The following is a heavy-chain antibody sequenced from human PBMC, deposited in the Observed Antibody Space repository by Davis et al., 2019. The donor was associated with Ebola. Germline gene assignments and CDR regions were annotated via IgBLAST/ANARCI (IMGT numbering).Heavy chain of an antibody. CDR1: GGTFSSYA. V-gene: IGHV1-69*04. Sequence: SVKVSCKASGGTFSSYAISWVRQAPGQGLEWMGRIIPILGIANYAQKFQGRVTITADKSTSTAYMELSSLRSEDTAVYYCARETYYYDSSGYSHHYFDYWGQGTLVTVSS. CDR3: ARETYYYDSSGYSHHYFDY. CDR2: IIPILGIA. J-gene: IGHJ4*02. D-gene: IGHD3-22*01.